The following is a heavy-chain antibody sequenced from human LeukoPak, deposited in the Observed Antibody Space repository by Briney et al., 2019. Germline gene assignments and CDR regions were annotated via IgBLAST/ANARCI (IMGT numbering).Heavy chain of an antibody. Sequence: SETLSLTCTVSGGSISSYYWSWIRQPPGKGLEWIGYIYYSGSTNYNPSLKSRVTISVDTSKNQFSLKLSSVTAADTAVYYCARHKLYYYYYYGMDVWGQGTTVTVSS. CDR3: ARHKLYYYYYYGMDV. J-gene: IGHJ6*02. CDR1: GGSISSYY. CDR2: IYYSGST. D-gene: IGHD6-6*01. V-gene: IGHV4-59*08.